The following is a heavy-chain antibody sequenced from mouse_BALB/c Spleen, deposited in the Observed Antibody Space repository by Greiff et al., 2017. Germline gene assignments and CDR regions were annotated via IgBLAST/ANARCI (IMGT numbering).Heavy chain of an antibody. Sequence: QVQLQQSGAELVRPGSSVKISCKASGYAFSSYWMNWVKQRPGQGLEWIGQIYPGDGDTNYNGKFKGKATLTADKSSSTAYMQLSSLTSEDSAVYFCARGEDYTFAYWGQGTLVTVSA. CDR1: GYAFSSYW. V-gene: IGHV1-80*01. CDR3: ARGEDYTFAY. CDR2: IYPGDGDT. J-gene: IGHJ3*01. D-gene: IGHD2-4*01.